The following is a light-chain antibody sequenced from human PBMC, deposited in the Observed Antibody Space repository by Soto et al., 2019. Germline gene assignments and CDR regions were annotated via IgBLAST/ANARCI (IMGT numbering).Light chain of an antibody. V-gene: IGKV2-30*02. CDR1: QSLILDDGNTY. J-gene: IGKJ2*01. CDR3: LQATHWPHT. Sequence: DVVMTQSPLSLPVPLGQPAAISCKSTQSLILDDGNTYSSWFHQRPGQSPRRLIYTVSNRASGVPDRFSGSGSVTDFTLKISRVEAEDVGVYYCLQATHWPHTFGQGTKVDIK. CDR2: TVS.